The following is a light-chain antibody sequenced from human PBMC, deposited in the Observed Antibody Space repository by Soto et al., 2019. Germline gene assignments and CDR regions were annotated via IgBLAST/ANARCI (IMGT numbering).Light chain of an antibody. J-gene: IGKJ1*01. Sequence: IQLTQSPSSLSASMGDAVTITCRASHGIINYSAWYQQKPGNAPXXLIYGASTLQGGVPSRFSGSGSGTDFTLTISSLQPDDFATYCCQQYNSYWTFGPGTKVDIK. CDR3: QQYNSYWT. CDR1: HGIINY. V-gene: IGKV1-16*01. CDR2: GAS.